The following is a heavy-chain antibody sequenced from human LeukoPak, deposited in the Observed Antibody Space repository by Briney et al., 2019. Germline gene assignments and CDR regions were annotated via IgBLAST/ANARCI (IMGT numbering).Heavy chain of an antibody. J-gene: IGHJ4*02. D-gene: IGHD6-19*01. Sequence: GGSLRLSCAASGFTFSNAWMSWVRQAPGKGLEWVGRIKSKTDGGTTDYAAPVKGRFTISRDDSKNTLYLQMNSLRAEDTAVYYCARDMVWWLVRGLSDYWGQGTLVTVSS. CDR3: ARDMVWWLVRGLSDY. CDR1: GFTFSNAW. CDR2: IKSKTDGGTT. V-gene: IGHV3-15*01.